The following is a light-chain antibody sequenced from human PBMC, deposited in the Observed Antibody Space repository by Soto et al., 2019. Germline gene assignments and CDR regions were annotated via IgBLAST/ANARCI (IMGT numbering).Light chain of an antibody. CDR1: QTVTSSY. Sequence: VLTQSPGSLSLSPGERATVSCRASQTVTSSYLARYQQRPGRAPQLLIYDAVKRATGISERFSGSESGRDYTLTISRLDPEDSAVYYCQQYGDSITFGGGTKVEIK. CDR2: DAV. V-gene: IGKV3-20*01. J-gene: IGKJ4*01. CDR3: QQYGDSIT.